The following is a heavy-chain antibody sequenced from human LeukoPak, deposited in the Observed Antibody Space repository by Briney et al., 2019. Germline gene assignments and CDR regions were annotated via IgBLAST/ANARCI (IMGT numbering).Heavy chain of an antibody. CDR3: ARGEFNWFDP. V-gene: IGHV4-59*02. Sequence: IPSETLSLTRTVSGGSVGSYSWSWIRQPPGKGLEWIGYIHYSGRTNYNPSLKSRVTISVDTSKTLFSLKLRSLSAADTAVYYCARGEFNWFDPWGQGTLVTVSS. J-gene: IGHJ5*02. CDR1: GGSVGSYS. CDR2: IHYSGRT.